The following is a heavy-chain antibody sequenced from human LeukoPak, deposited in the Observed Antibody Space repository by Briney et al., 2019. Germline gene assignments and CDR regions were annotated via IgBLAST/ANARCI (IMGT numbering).Heavy chain of an antibody. J-gene: IGHJ4*02. CDR1: GYTFTSYG. CDR3: ARLLGYCSSTSCYFDIDGY. CDR2: ISAYNGNT. V-gene: IGHV1-18*01. D-gene: IGHD2-2*01. Sequence: GASVKVSCKASGYTFTSYGISWVRQAPGQGLEWMGWISAYNGNTNYAQKLQGRVTMTTDTSTSTAYMELRSLRSDDTAVYYCARLLGYCSSTSCYFDIDGYWGQGTLVTVSS.